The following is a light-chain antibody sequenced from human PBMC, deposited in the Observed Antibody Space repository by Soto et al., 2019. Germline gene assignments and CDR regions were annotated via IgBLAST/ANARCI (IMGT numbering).Light chain of an antibody. CDR1: SGYSNDK. V-gene: IGLV9-49*01. CDR2: VGTGGMVG. Sequence: QPVLTQPPSASASLGASVTLTCTLSSGYSNDKVDWYQQRPGKGPRFVMRVGTGGMVGSKGDGIPDRFSVLGSGLNRYLTIKNIQEEDESDYHCGADHGSGSNFVRVFGGGTKLTVL. J-gene: IGLJ3*02. CDR3: GADHGSGSNFVRV.